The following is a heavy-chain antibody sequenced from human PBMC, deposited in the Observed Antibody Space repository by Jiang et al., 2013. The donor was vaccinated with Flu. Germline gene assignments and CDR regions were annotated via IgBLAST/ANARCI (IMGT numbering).Heavy chain of an antibody. Sequence: SGAEVKEPGASVKASCKASGYTFTSFALHWVRQAPGQRPEWMGWINVGNGYTKYSQKFQDRVTIIRDTSASTAYMELRNLRSEDTAVYFCARGPYSGDSSSAGHFDNWGQGTLVSVSS. CDR2: INVGNGYT. D-gene: IGHD6-19*01. CDR1: GYTFTSFA. CDR3: ARGPYSGDSSSAGHFDN. J-gene: IGHJ4*02. V-gene: IGHV1-3*01.